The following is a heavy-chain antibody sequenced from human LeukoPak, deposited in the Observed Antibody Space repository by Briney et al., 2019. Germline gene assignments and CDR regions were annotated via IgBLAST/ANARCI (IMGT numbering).Heavy chain of an antibody. CDR2: IWYDGSNK. V-gene: IGHV3-33*01. J-gene: IGHJ4*02. D-gene: IGHD2-21*02. CDR3: GRVYCGGNCYSPPLPDY. CDR1: GFTFISYG. Sequence: GGSLRLSCAASGFTFISYGMQWVRQAPGKGLDWVAGIWYDGSNKNYADSVKGRFTISRDNSKNTLFLQINSLRAEDTAVYYCGRVYCGGNCYSPPLPDYWGQGTLVTVSA.